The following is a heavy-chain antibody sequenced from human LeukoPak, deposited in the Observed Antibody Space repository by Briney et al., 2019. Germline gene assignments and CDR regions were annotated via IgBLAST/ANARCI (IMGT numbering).Heavy chain of an antibody. J-gene: IGHJ6*03. V-gene: IGHV4-34*01. CDR3: ARALGYCSGGSCYPLAYMDV. D-gene: IGHD2-15*01. Sequence: SETLSLTCAVYGGSFSGYYWSWIRQPPGKGLEWIGEINHSGSTNYNPSLKSRVTISVDTPKNQFSLKLSSVTAADTAVYYCARALGYCSGGSCYPLAYMDVWGKGTTVTVSS. CDR1: GGSFSGYY. CDR2: INHSGST.